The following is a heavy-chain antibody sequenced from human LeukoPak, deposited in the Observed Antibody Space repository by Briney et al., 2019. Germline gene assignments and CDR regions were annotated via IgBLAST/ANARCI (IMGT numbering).Heavy chain of an antibody. CDR3: ARETEDYYDSSGYYYPAAFDI. D-gene: IGHD3-22*01. J-gene: IGHJ3*02. CDR1: GGSISSSNW. Sequence: SETLSLTCAVSGGSISSSNWWSWVRQPPGKGLEWIGEIYHSGSTNYNPSLKSRVTISVDKSKNQFSLKLSSVTAADTAVYYCARETEDYYDSSGYYYPAAFDIWGQGTMVTVSS. CDR2: IYHSGST. V-gene: IGHV4-4*02.